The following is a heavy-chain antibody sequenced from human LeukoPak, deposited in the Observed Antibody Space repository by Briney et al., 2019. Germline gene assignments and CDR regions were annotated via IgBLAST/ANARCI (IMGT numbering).Heavy chain of an antibody. CDR2: IYTSGST. D-gene: IGHD5-12*01. CDR1: GGSISSGSYY. V-gene: IGHV4-61*02. Sequence: SETLSLTCTVSGGSISSGSYYWSWIRQPAGKGLEWIGRIYTSGSTNYNPSLKSRVTISVDTSKNQFSLKLSSVTAADTAVYYCAREYSGYDYSSYYYYYYMDVWGKGTTVTISS. J-gene: IGHJ6*03. CDR3: AREYSGYDYSSYYYYYYMDV.